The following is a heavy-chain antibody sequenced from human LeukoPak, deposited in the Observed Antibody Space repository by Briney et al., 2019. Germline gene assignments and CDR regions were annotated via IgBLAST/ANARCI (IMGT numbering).Heavy chain of an antibody. CDR3: AKWGDYDVLTGYYVPDY. D-gene: IGHD3-9*01. V-gene: IGHV3-23*01. J-gene: IGHJ4*02. Sequence: GASLRLSCATSGFTFSNYAMSWVRQAPGKGLEWVSAILGSGGSTYYADSVKGRFTVSRDNSKSTLYLQMNSLRAEDTALYYCAKWGDYDVLTGYYVPDYWGQGTLVTVSS. CDR2: ILGSGGST. CDR1: GFTFSNYA.